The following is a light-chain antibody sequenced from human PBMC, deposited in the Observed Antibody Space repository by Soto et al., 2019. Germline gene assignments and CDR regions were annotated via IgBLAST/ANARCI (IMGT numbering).Light chain of an antibody. V-gene: IGKV3-15*01. CDR3: HQSYSTPLT. CDR1: QSVSRT. J-gene: IGKJ5*01. CDR2: PAS. Sequence: EIVMTQSPATLSVSPGERATLSCRASQSVSRTLAWYQQKPGQAPRLLIYPASTRATGIPARFSASGSGTDFTLTISSLQPEDFAAYYCHQSYSTPLTFGQGTRLEIK.